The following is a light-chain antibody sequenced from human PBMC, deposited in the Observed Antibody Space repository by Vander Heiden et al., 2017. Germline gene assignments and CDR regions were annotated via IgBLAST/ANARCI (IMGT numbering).Light chain of an antibody. V-gene: IGLV2-14*01. Sequence: QSALTQPASVSGSPGQSIHISCTGTSRDVGGYTYVSWYQQHPGKAPKLMIYEVSNRPSGVSNRFSGSKSGNTASLTISGLQAEDEADYYCSSYTSSSTLGYVFGTGTKVTVL. CDR3: SSYTSSSTLGYV. J-gene: IGLJ1*01. CDR1: SRDVGGYTY. CDR2: EVS.